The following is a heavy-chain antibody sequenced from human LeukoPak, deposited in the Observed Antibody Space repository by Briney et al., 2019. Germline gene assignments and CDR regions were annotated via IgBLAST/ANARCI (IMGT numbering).Heavy chain of an antibody. CDR1: GFSFGDYH. D-gene: IGHD2-2*01. J-gene: IGHJ4*02. CDR3: AARPLMPPRFDD. CDR2: ISRSGSTI. V-gene: IGHV3-11*01. Sequence: GGSLRLSCAASGFSFGDYHMRWIRQAPGKGLEWVSQISRSGSTIDYADSVKGRFTISRDNSKSTLYLQMNSLRDEDTAIYYCAARPLMPPRFDDWGQGTLVTVSS.